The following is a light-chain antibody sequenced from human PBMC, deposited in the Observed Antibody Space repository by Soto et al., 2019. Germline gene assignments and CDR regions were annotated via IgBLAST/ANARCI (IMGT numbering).Light chain of an antibody. CDR3: VALDTSLTTTVL. J-gene: IGLJ2*01. Sequence: QSVLTQPPSVSAAPGQKVIISCSGSSSNIENNFVSWYQQLPGTAPKLLIFDNDKRPSGIPDRFSGSKSGTSATLGITGLQTEDEADYYCVALDTSLTTTVLFGGGTKLTVL. CDR2: DND. CDR1: SSNIENNF. V-gene: IGLV1-51*01.